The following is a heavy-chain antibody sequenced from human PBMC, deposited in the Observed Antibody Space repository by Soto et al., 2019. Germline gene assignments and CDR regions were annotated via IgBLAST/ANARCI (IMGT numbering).Heavy chain of an antibody. D-gene: IGHD2-2*01. Sequence: QVQLVQSGAEVKKPGASVKVSCKASGYTFTSYDINWVRQATGQGLEWMGWMNPNSGNTGYAQKLQGXXIXPXXTSISTAYLELSSLRSEDTAVYYCARGRDYAGMDVWGQGTTVTVSS. CDR1: GYTFTSYD. V-gene: IGHV1-8*01. CDR3: ARGRDYAGMDV. CDR2: MNPNSGNT. J-gene: IGHJ6*02.